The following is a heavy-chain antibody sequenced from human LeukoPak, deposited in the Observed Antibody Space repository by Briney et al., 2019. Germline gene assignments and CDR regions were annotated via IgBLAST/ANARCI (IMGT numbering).Heavy chain of an antibody. D-gene: IGHD6-19*01. CDR1: GYTFTTYD. Sequence: ASVKVSCKASGYTFTTYDISWVRQATGQGLEWMGWMNPNSGNTDYAQKFQGRLTITRNTSISTAYMELSSLRSEDTAVYYCARDSSGWYHWFDPWGRGTLVTVSS. J-gene: IGHJ5*02. CDR2: MNPNSGNT. V-gene: IGHV1-8*03. CDR3: ARDSSGWYHWFDP.